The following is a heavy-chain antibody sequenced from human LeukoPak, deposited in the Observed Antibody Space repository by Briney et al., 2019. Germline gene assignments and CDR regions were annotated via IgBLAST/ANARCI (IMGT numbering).Heavy chain of an antibody. CDR3: ARAGDIVVVPAANDAFDI. J-gene: IGHJ3*02. Sequence: SETLSLTCTVSGGSISSGGYYWSWIRQPPGKGLEWIGYIYHSGSTYYNPSPKSRVTISVDRSKNQFSLKLSSVTAADTAVYYCARAGDIVVVPAANDAFDIWGQGTMVTVSS. CDR2: IYHSGST. D-gene: IGHD2-2*01. V-gene: IGHV4-30-2*01. CDR1: GGSISSGGYY.